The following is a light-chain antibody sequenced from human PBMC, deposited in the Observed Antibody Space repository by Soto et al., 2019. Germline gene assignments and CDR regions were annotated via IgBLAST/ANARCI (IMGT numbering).Light chain of an antibody. CDR1: SSNIGAGYD. CDR3: QSYDNSLSGLV. V-gene: IGLV1-40*01. CDR2: ANS. Sequence: QSVLTQPPSVSGAPGQRVTISCTGSSSNIGAGYDVQWYQQLPGTAPRLLIHANSNRPSGVPDRLSGSKSGTSGSLAITGLQAEYEGDYYCQSYDNSLSGLVVGGGTKVTVL. J-gene: IGLJ3*02.